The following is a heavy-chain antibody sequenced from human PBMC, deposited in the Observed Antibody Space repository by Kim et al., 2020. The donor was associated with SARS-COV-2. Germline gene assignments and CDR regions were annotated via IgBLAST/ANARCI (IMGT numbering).Heavy chain of an antibody. Sequence: GGSLRLSCAASGFTFSSYAMHWVRQAPGKGLEWVAVISYDGSNKYYVDSVKGRFTISRDNSKNTLYLQMNSLRAEDTAVYYCARVKRRGPNWNYGEYGMDVWGQGTTVTVSS. J-gene: IGHJ6*02. D-gene: IGHD1-7*01. CDR1: GFTFSSYA. CDR2: ISYDGSNK. V-gene: IGHV3-30*04. CDR3: ARVKRRGPNWNYGEYGMDV.